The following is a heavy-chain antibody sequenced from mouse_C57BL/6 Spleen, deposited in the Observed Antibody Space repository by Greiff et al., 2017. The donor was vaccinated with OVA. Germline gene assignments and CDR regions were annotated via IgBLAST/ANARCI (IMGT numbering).Heavy chain of an antibody. V-gene: IGHV6-3*01. J-gene: IGHJ4*01. Sequence: EVKLVESGGGLVQPGGSMKLSCVASGFTFSNYWMNWVRQSPEKGLEWVAQIRLKSDNYATHYAESVKGRFTISRDDSKSSVYLQMNNLRAEDTGIYYCTGLRSLFYAMDYWGQGTSVTVSS. D-gene: IGHD1-1*01. CDR2: IRLKSDNYAT. CDR3: TGLRSLFYAMDY. CDR1: GFTFSNYW.